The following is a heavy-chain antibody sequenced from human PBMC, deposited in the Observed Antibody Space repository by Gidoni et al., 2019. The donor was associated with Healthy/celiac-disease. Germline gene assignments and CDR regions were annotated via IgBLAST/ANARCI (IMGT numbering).Heavy chain of an antibody. J-gene: IGHJ4*02. D-gene: IGHD5-12*01. CDR3: AKSGVEMATIIWVYFDY. CDR2: ISGSGGST. V-gene: IGHV3-23*01. CDR1: GFTFSSYA. Sequence: EVQLLESGGGLVQPGGSLRLSCAASGFTFSSYAMSWVRQAPGKGLEWVSAISGSGGSTYYADSVKGRFTISRDNSKNTLYLQMNSLRAEDTAVYYCAKSGVEMATIIWVYFDYWGQGTLVTVSS.